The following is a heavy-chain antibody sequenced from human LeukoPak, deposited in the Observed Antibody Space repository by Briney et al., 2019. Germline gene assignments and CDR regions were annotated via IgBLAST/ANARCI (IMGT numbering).Heavy chain of an antibody. CDR3: ARVNWAAGFDY. D-gene: IGHD6-13*01. J-gene: IGHJ4*02. CDR1: GDSIGSFY. CDR2: IYYSEST. V-gene: IGHV4-59*01. Sequence: SETLSLTCTVSGDSIGSFYWSWIRQPPGKGLEWIGYIYYSESTNYNPSLKSRVTMSVDTSKNQFSLSLNSVTAADTAVYYCARVNWAAGFDYWGQGTLVTVSS.